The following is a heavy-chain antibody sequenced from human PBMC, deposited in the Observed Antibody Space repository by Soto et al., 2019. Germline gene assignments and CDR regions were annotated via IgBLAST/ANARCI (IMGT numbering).Heavy chain of an antibody. J-gene: IGHJ4*02. V-gene: IGHV4-31*03. CDR2: ISYSGST. D-gene: IGHD3-22*01. CDR3: ARESSGYRFDC. CDR1: GGSISSGSYY. Sequence: QVQLQESGPGLVKPSQTLSLTCTVSGGSISSGSYYWSWIRQHPGKGLEWFGYISYSGSTYYNPSLKSRPTISVDTSRNQFSLKLSSVTAADTALYYCARESSGYRFDCWGQGTLVTVSS.